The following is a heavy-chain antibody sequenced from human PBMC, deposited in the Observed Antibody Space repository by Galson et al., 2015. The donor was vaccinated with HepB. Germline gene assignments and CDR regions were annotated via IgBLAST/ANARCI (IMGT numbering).Heavy chain of an antibody. CDR1: GGTFSSYA. CDR3: TRSKLLMRYDSLPDYSFFDY. Sequence: SVKVSCKASGGTFSSYAISWVRQAPGQGLEWMGGIIPIFGTANYAQKFQGRVTITADESTSTAYMELSSLRSEDTAVYYCTRSKLLMRYDSLPDYSFFDYWGQGTLVTVSS. J-gene: IGHJ4*02. V-gene: IGHV1-69*13. D-gene: IGHD3-22*01. CDR2: IIPIFGTA.